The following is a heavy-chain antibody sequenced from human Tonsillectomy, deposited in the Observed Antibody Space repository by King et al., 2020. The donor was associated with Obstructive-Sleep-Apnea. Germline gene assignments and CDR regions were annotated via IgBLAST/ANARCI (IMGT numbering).Heavy chain of an antibody. J-gene: IGHJ2*01. V-gene: IGHV4-30-2*05. Sequence: NPSLKSRFTILVDTSKNQFSLHLSSVAAADTAVFYCARLLRRDWYFDLWGRGTLVTVSS. D-gene: IGHD3-3*01. CDR3: ARLLRRDWYFDL.